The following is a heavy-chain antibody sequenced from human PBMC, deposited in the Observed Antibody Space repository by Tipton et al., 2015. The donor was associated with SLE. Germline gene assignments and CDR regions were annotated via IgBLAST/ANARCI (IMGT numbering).Heavy chain of an antibody. CDR2: ITNNVNT. Sequence: TLSLTCTVFCGPISGSNYYWDWIRQPPGKVPEWIGRITNNVNTDYIQSLQNRVTMTVDISKNHFPLKLSSVTAADTAVYYCARHDTNYGRNWFDPWGQGTLVTVSS. J-gene: IGHJ5*02. CDR1: CGPISGSNYY. D-gene: IGHD2-8*01. CDR3: ARHDTNYGRNWFDP. V-gene: IGHV4-39*01.